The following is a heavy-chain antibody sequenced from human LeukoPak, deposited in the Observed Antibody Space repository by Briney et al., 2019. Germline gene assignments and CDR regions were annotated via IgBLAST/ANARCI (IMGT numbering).Heavy chain of an antibody. Sequence: GASVKVSCKASGYTFTIYGISWVRQAPGQGLEWMGGIIPIFGTANYAQKFQGRVTITADESTSTAYMELSSLRSEDTAVYYCANGGNLLSWFDPWGQGTLVTVSS. CDR3: ANGGNLLSWFDP. CDR2: IIPIFGTA. D-gene: IGHD2/OR15-2a*01. CDR1: GYTFTIYG. V-gene: IGHV1-69*13. J-gene: IGHJ5*02.